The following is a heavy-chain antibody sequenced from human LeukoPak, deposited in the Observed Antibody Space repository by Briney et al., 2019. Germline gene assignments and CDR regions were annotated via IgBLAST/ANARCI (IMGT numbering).Heavy chain of an antibody. J-gene: IGHJ3*02. CDR2: INHSGST. CDR1: GGSFSGYY. Sequence: KPSETLPLTCAVYGGSFSGYYWSWIRQPPGKGLEWIGEINHSGSTNYNPSLKSRITISVDTSKNQFSLMLSSVTAADAAVYYCARRPNRSGYSYGMANAFDIWGQGTMVTVSS. V-gene: IGHV4-34*01. CDR3: ARRPNRSGYSYGMANAFDI. D-gene: IGHD5-18*01.